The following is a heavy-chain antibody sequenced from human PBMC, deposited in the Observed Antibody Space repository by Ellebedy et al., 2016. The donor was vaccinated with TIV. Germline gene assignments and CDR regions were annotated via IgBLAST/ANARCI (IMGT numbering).Heavy chain of an antibody. J-gene: IGHJ6*02. Sequence: GESLKISCAASGFTFSSYGMHWVRQAPGKGLEWVAVIWYDGSNKYYADSVKGRFTISRDNSKNTLYLQMNSLRAEDTAVYYCARGTIAATGRGGMDVWGQGTTVTVSS. V-gene: IGHV3-33*01. CDR2: IWYDGSNK. CDR1: GFTFSSYG. CDR3: ARGTIAATGRGGMDV. D-gene: IGHD6-13*01.